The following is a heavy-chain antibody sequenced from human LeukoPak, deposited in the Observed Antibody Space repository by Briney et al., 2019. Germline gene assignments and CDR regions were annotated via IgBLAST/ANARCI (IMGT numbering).Heavy chain of an antibody. D-gene: IGHD3-22*01. J-gene: IGHJ4*02. CDR2: IYYSGST. CDR3: ARDRYFYDSSGYYYYFDY. Sequence: SQTLSLTCTVSGGSISSGGYYWSWIRQHPGKGLEWIGYIYYSGSTYYNPSLKSRVTISVDTSKNQLSLKLSSVTAADTAVYYCARDRYFYDSSGYYYYFDYWGQGTLVTVSS. V-gene: IGHV4-31*03. CDR1: GGSISSGGYY.